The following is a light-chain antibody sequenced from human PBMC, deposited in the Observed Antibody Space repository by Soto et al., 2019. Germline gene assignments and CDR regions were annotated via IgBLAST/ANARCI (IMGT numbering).Light chain of an antibody. CDR2: DAS. CDR3: QQYGSSIT. CDR1: QSVSSY. J-gene: IGKJ5*01. Sequence: EIVLTQSPCTLSWSPGDRATLSCRASQSVSSYLAWYQQKPGQAPRLLIYDASNRATGIPARFSGSGSGTDYTLTISRLEPEDFAVYYCQQYGSSITFGQGTRLEIK. V-gene: IGKV3-20*01.